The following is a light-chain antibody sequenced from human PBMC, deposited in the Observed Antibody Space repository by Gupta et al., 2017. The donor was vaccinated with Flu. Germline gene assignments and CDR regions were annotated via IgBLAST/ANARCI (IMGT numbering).Light chain of an antibody. J-gene: IGKJ1*01. CDR1: QSVRNY. CDR3: QQYGSSPPWT. CDR2: GAS. V-gene: IGKV3-20*01. Sequence: GTLSLSPGEGATLSCRASQSVRNYLAWYQQRPGQAPRLLIYGASSRATGIPDRFSGSGSGTDFTLTISRREPEDFAMYYCQQYGSSPPWTFGQGTKVDIK.